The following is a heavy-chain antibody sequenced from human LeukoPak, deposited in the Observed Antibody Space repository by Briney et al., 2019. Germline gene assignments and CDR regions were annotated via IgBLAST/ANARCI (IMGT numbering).Heavy chain of an antibody. CDR1: GFPFSDYY. CDR3: ARGVAPDF. V-gene: IGHV3-11*01. CDR2: IGTSDTII. Sequence: KPGGSLRLSCVASGFPFSDYYMSWIRQAPGKGLEWISYIGTSDTIIYYADSVKGRFTVSRDSAKKSLYLQMNSLRAEDTAVYYCARGVAPDFWGQGTLVTVSS. D-gene: IGHD5-12*01. J-gene: IGHJ4*02.